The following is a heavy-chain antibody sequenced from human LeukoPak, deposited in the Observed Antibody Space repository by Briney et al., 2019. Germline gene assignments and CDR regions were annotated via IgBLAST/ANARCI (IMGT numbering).Heavy chain of an antibody. CDR2: IYYSGST. CDR1: GGSISSYY. Sequence: PSETLSLTCTVSGGSISSYYWSWIRQPPGKGLEWIGHIYYSGSTNYNPSLKSRVTISVDTSKNQFSLKLSSVTAADTAVYYCARHAYDYYYDSSGYYDSDAFDIWGQGTMVTVSS. J-gene: IGHJ3*02. V-gene: IGHV4-59*08. CDR3: ARHAYDYYYDSSGYYDSDAFDI. D-gene: IGHD3-22*01.